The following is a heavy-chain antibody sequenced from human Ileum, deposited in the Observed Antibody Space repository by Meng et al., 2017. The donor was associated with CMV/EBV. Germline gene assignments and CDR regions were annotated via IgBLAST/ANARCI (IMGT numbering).Heavy chain of an antibody. CDR2: ISYDGGDI. CDR1: GLTLNSNA. J-gene: IGHJ4*02. CDR3: ARDPSLTWVAKRPDY. D-gene: IGHD1-26*01. V-gene: IGHV3-30-3*01. Sequence: SGLTLNSNAMHSVRQVPGKGLEWVALISYDGGDIFYADPVKGRFTISKDNSKNTLYLEMTGLRREDTGLYYCARDPSLTWVAKRPDYWGQGTLVTVSS.